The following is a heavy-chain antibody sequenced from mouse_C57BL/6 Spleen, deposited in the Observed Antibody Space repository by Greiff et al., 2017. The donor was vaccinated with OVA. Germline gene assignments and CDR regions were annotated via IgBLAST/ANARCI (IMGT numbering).Heavy chain of an antibody. J-gene: IGHJ3*01. D-gene: IGHD1-1*01. Sequence: VQLQQSGPELVKPGASVKMSCKASGYTFTDYNMHWVKQSHGKSLEWIGYINPNNGGTSYNQKFKGKATLTVNKSSSTAYMELRSLTSEDSAVYYCARAGGTITPAPLAWFAYWGQGTLVTVSA. V-gene: IGHV1-22*01. CDR3: ARAGGTITPAPLAWFAY. CDR2: INPNNGGT. CDR1: GYTFTDYN.